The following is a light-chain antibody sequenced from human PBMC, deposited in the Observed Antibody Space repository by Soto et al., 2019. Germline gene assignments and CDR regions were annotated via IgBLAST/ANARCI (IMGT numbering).Light chain of an antibody. V-gene: IGKV1-39*01. CDR3: QQSYSTPPT. CDR1: QSISSY. J-gene: IGKJ2*01. CDR2: AAS. Sequence: DIQMTQSPSSLSASVGDRVTITCRASQSISSYLNWYQQKPGKAPKLLIYAASSLQSGVPSRFSGSGSGTDFTLTISSLPPEDFANYYCQQSYSTPPTFGQGTKLEIK.